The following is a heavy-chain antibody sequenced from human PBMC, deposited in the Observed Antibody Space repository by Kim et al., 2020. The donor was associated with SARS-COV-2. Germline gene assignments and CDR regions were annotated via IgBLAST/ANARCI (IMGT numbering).Heavy chain of an antibody. CDR2: IFPGDSDT. D-gene: IGHD6-19*01. CDR3: ALRPGSSGRFDH. J-gene: IGHJ4*02. CDR1: RDTFNNYW. V-gene: IGHV5-51*01. Sequence: GESLKISCQGSRDTFNNYWIGWVRQMPGKGLEWIGLIFPGDSDTRYSPSFQGQVPLSSDKSVNSAYLDWNSLKASDSAMYYCALRPGSSGRFDHWGPGTLVTVSS.